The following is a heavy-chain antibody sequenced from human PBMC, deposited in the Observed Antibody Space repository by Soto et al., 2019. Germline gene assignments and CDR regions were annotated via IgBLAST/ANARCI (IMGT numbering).Heavy chain of an antibody. CDR2: IYLSGST. Sequence: EVQLVESGGGLVQPGGSLRLSCAASGFSVSSSYLYWVRQAPGKGLEWVSSIYLSGSTYYTDSVKGRFSISRDNSKNTLYLQTNSLGAEDTAIYYCVRGKVGTNPNWLDPWGQGSLVTVSS. CDR1: GFSVSSSY. CDR3: VRGKVGTNPNWLDP. D-gene: IGHD2-21*02. V-gene: IGHV3-66*01. J-gene: IGHJ5*02.